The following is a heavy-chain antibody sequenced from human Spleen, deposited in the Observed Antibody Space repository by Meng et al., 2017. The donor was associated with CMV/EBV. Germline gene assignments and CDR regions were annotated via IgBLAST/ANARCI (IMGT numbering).Heavy chain of an antibody. V-gene: IGHV3-30*04. CDR1: FSRFP. J-gene: IGHJ4*02. CDR3: ARDFYQWVALFDPRSVYFDH. D-gene: IGHD6-19*01. CDR2: ISLDGSTE. Sequence: FSRFPMHWVRQAPGKGLEWGALISLDGSTEYYAGSVKGRFTISRENSKNTLYLQVNSLRPEDTAVYYCARDFYQWVALFDPRSVYFDHWGQGILVTVSS.